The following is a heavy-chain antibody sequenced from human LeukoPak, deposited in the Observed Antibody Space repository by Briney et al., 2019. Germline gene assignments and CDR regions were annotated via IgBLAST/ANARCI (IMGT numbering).Heavy chain of an antibody. V-gene: IGHV3-30*02. D-gene: IGHD5-12*01. CDR3: ARESVATIISYYYMDV. CDR1: GFTFSSYG. J-gene: IGHJ6*03. CDR2: IRYDGSNK. Sequence: PGGSLRLSCAASGFTFSSYGMHWVRQAPGKGLEWVAFIRYDGSNKYFADSVKGRFTISRDSSKNTLYLQMNSLRAEDTALYYCARESVATIISYYYMDVWGKGTTVTVSS.